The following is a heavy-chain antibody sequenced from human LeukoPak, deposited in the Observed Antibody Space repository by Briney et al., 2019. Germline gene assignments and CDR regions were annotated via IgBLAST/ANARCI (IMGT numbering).Heavy chain of an antibody. Sequence: PSETLSLTCTVSGGSISSYYWSWIRQPPGKGLEWIGYIYYSGSTNYNPSLKSRVTISVDTSKNQFSLNLSSVTAADTAMYYCTRQGSYFNYWGQGTLVTVSS. CDR1: GGSISSYY. V-gene: IGHV4-59*08. D-gene: IGHD3-10*01. CDR3: TRQGSYFNY. J-gene: IGHJ4*02. CDR2: IYYSGST.